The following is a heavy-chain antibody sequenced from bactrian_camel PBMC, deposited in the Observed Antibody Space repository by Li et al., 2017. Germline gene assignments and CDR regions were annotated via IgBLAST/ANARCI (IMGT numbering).Heavy chain of an antibody. D-gene: IGHD6*01. CDR3: ALYDAYGGRCSFREDFYDY. J-gene: IGHJ4*01. CDR2: IDSAGTT. Sequence: VQLVESGGGSVQAGGSLRLSCAASGSIQRTNCMGWFRQVPGREREEVAIIDSAGTTRYTGSVKGRFTLSKDNVKNVLYLQMDSLQPEDTAMYYCALYDAYGGRCSFREDFYDYWGPGTQVTVS. V-gene: IGHV3S53*01. CDR1: GSIQRTNC.